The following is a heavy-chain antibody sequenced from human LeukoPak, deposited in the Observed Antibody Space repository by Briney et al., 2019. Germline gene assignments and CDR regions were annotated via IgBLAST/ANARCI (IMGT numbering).Heavy chain of an antibody. Sequence: GASVKVSCKLSGYTLTELSMHWVRQAPGKGLEWMGGFDPEDGETIYAQKFQGRVTMTEDTSTDTAYMELSSLRSEDTAVYYCATDRGDYNAFDIWGQGTMVTVSS. CDR1: GYTLTELS. CDR2: FDPEDGET. J-gene: IGHJ3*02. V-gene: IGHV1-24*01. D-gene: IGHD4-11*01. CDR3: ATDRGDYNAFDI.